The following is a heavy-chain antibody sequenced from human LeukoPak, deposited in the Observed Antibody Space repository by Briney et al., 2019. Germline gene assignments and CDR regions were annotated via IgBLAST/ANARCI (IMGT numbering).Heavy chain of an antibody. CDR3: ARRSYGSYPYYFDY. CDR2: ICPGDSDT. D-gene: IGHD1-26*01. V-gene: IGHV5-51*01. J-gene: IGHJ4*02. CDR1: GYSFTSYW. Sequence: GESLKISCKGSGYSFTSYWIGWVRQMPGKGLEWMRIICPGDSDTRYSPSFQGQVTITTDKSISTAYLQLSSLKTSDTAMYYCARRSYGSYPYYFDYWGQGTLVTVSS.